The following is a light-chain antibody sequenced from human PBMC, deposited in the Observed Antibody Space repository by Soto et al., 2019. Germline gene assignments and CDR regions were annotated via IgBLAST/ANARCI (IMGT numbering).Light chain of an antibody. V-gene: IGLV1-47*01. CDR1: SSHIGSNS. J-gene: IGLJ1*01. Sequence: QSVLTQPPSASGTPGQRVTISCSGSSSHIGSNSVYWYQQLPGPAPKLLIYRNNQRPSGVPDRFSGSKSGTSASLAISGLRSEDEADYYCAAWDDSLSAPFGTGTKLTVL. CDR3: AAWDDSLSAP. CDR2: RNN.